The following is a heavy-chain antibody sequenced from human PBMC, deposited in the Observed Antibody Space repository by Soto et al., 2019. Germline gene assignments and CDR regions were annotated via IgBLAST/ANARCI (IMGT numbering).Heavy chain of an antibody. CDR2: IYYSEST. V-gene: IGHV4-59*01. J-gene: IGHJ6*02. CDR3: ARAHREYYYGMDV. CDR1: GGSISSYY. Sequence: SETLSLTCTVSGGSISSYYWSWIRQPPGKGLEWIGYIYYSESTNYNPSLKSRVTISVDTSKNQFSLKLSSVTAADTAVYYCARAHREYYYGMDVWGQGTTVTVSS.